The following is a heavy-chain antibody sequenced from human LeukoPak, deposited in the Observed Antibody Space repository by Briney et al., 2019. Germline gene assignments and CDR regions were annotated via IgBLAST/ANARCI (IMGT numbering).Heavy chain of an antibody. J-gene: IGHJ4*02. CDR2: MNPNSGNT. CDR1: GYTFTSYD. V-gene: IGHV1-8*03. CDR3: ARGKKQQLVLNY. D-gene: IGHD6-13*01. Sequence: ASVKVSCKASGYTFTSYDINWVRQATGQGLEWMGWMNPNSGNTGYAQKFQGRVTITRNTSISTAYMELSSLRSEDTAVYYCARGKKQQLVLNYWGQGTLVTVSS.